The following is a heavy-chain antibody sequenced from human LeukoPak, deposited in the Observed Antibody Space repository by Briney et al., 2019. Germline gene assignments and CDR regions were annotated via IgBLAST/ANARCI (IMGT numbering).Heavy chain of an antibody. Sequence: ASVKVSCKASGYTFTGYYMHWVRQAPGQGLEWMGWINPNSGGTNYAQKFQGRVTMTRDTSISTAYMELSRLRSDDTAVYYCARYHGSSSSPDYWGQETLVTVSS. CDR1: GYTFTGYY. CDR3: ARYHGSSSSPDY. D-gene: IGHD6-13*01. J-gene: IGHJ4*02. V-gene: IGHV1-2*02. CDR2: INPNSGGT.